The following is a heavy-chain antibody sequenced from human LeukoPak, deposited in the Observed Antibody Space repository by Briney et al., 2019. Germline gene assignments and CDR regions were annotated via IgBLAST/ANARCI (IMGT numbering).Heavy chain of an antibody. V-gene: IGHV4-31*03. Sequence: PSETLSLTCTVSGGSISSGGYYWSWIRQHPGKGLEWIGYIYYSGSTYYNPSLKSRVTISVDTSKNQFSLKLSSVTAAGTAVYYCARDFPTNYYGSGSYGIWGQGTLVTVSS. D-gene: IGHD3-10*01. CDR2: IYYSGST. CDR3: ARDFPTNYYGSGSYGI. J-gene: IGHJ4*02. CDR1: GGSISSGGYY.